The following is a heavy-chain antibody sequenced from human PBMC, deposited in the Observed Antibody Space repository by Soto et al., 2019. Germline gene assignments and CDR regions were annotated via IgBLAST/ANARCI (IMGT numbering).Heavy chain of an antibody. CDR2: IIPIPGTA. D-gene: IGHD2-2*01. CDR3: ARSQGSSTSLEIYYYYYYGMDV. J-gene: IGHJ6*02. V-gene: IGHV1-69*01. Sequence: QVQLVQSGAEVKKPGSSVKVSCKASGGTFGSYAISWVRQAPGQGLAWMGGIIPIPGTATYAQTFQGRVTMAADESTSTADTERSSLRSEETAVYYCARSQGSSTSLEIYYYYYYGMDVWGQGTTVTVSS. CDR1: GGTFGSYA.